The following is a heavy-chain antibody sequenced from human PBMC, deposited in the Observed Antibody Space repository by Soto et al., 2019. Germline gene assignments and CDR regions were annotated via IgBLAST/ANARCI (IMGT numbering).Heavy chain of an antibody. CDR3: ARVFYGSGPDYYYYGMDV. CDR2: INSDGSST. V-gene: IGHV3-74*01. J-gene: IGHJ6*02. D-gene: IGHD3-10*01. CDR1: GFTFSSYW. Sequence: GGSLRLSCAASGFTFSSYWMHWVRQAPGKGLVWVSRINSDGSSTSYADSVKGRFTISRDNAKNTLYLQMNSLRAEDTAVYYCARVFYGSGPDYYYYGMDVWGQGTTVTVSS.